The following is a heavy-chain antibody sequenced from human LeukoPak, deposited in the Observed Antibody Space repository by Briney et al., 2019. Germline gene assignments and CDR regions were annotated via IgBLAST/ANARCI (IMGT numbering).Heavy chain of an antibody. Sequence: PGGSLRLSCAASGFTFSTYAMSWVRQAPGKGLEWVSVIYSGGSTYYADSVKGRFTISRDNSKNTLYLQMNSLRAEDTAVYYCARDWQRATPFDYWGQGTLVTVSS. J-gene: IGHJ4*02. CDR1: GFTFSTYA. V-gene: IGHV3-66*01. CDR3: ARDWQRATPFDY. CDR2: IYSGGST.